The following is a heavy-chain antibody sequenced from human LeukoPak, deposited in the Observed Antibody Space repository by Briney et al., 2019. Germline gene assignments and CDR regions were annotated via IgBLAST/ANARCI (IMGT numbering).Heavy chain of an antibody. CDR1: GYSFTRYW. CDR3: ARASRDGYNQNFDY. Sequence: GESLKISCKGSGYSFTRYWIAWVRQMPGKGLEWMGILYPGDSDSRYSPSFQGQVTISADRSISTAYLHWSSLKVSDTAMYYCARASRDGYNQNFDYWGQGTLVTVSS. CDR2: LYPGDSDS. V-gene: IGHV5-51*01. J-gene: IGHJ4*02. D-gene: IGHD5-24*01.